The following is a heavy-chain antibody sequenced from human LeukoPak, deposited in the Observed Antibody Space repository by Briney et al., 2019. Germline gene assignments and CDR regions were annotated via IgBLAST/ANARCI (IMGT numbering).Heavy chain of an antibody. D-gene: IGHD3-10*01. J-gene: IGHJ4*02. CDR1: GYTFTSYY. CDR3: ATHGSGSYYLTIDY. CDR2: INPNSGGT. V-gene: IGHV1-2*02. Sequence: ASVKVSCKASGYTFTSYYMHWVRQAPGQGLEWMGWINPNSGGTNYAQKFQGRVTMTRDTSISTAYMELSRLRSDDTAVYYCATHGSGSYYLTIDYWGQGTLVTVSS.